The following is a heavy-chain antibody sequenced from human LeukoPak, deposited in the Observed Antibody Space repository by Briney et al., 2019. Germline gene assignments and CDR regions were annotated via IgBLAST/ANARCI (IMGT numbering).Heavy chain of an antibody. J-gene: IGHJ4*02. Sequence: SETLSLTCTVSGGSISSYYWSWIRQPPGKGLEWIGEINHSGSTNYNPSLKSRVTISVDTSKNQFSLKLSSVTAADTAVYYCARAELGSVEFDYWGRGTLVTVSS. CDR2: INHSGST. V-gene: IGHV4-34*01. CDR1: GGSISSYY. CDR3: ARAELGSVEFDY. D-gene: IGHD1-26*01.